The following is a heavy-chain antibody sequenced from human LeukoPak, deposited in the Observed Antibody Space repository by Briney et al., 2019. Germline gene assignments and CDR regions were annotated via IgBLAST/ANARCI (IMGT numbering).Heavy chain of an antibody. Sequence: GGSLRLSCAASGFTFSSYEMNWVRQAPGKGLEWVSYISSSGRTIYYADSVKGRFTISRDNAKNSLYLQMNSLRAEDTAVYYCARDGGDGYNFGYWGQRTLVTVSS. D-gene: IGHD5-24*01. CDR1: GFTFSSYE. CDR3: ARDGGDGYNFGY. CDR2: ISSSGRTI. J-gene: IGHJ4*02. V-gene: IGHV3-48*03.